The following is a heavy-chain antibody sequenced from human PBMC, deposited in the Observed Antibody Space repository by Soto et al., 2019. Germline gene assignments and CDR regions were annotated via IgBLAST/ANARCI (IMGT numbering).Heavy chain of an antibody. CDR1: GYSFSTYA. CDR2: ISGSGDTT. Sequence: EGQLLDSGGGLVQPGGSLRLSCAASGYSFSTYAMSWVRQAPGKGLERVSAISGSGDTTYYADSVKGRFTISRDNSKNTVYLQMNSLRAEDTAVYYCAKETLASAYADYWGQGTLLTVSS. D-gene: IGHD2-2*01. CDR3: AKETLASAYADY. V-gene: IGHV3-23*01. J-gene: IGHJ4*02.